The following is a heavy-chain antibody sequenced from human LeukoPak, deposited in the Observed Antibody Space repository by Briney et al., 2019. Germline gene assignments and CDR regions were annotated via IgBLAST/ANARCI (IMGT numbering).Heavy chain of an antibody. Sequence: PGGSLRLSCAASGFTFSSYAMSRVRQAPGKGLEWVSAISGSGGSTYYADSVKGRFTISRGNSKNTLYLQMNSLRAEDTAVYYCAKVTRQQLAPWAFDIWGQGTMVTVSS. J-gene: IGHJ3*02. V-gene: IGHV3-23*01. CDR3: AKVTRQQLAPWAFDI. D-gene: IGHD6-13*01. CDR1: GFTFSSYA. CDR2: ISGSGGST.